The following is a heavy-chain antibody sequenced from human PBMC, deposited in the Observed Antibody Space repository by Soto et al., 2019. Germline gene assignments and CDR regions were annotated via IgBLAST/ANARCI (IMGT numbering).Heavy chain of an antibody. V-gene: IGHV4-59*01. CDR3: ARDSSSCVPYNDIDI. J-gene: IGHJ6*03. CDR2: ISDSANT. CDR1: CGSIDHYY. Sequence: QEQLQESGPGLVKPSETLSLTCTVYCGSIDHYYWSWIRKPPGKGLEWLGQISDSANTKYNPSLRSRVTISGDTSKNQLYLQVTSVTAADTAIYYCARDSSSCVPYNDIDIWRQGATVVVSS. D-gene: IGHD2-21*01.